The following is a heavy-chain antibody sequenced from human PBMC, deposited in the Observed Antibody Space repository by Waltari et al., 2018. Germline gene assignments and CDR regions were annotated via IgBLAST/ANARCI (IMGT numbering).Heavy chain of an antibody. CDR2: IDHSGST. Sequence: QVHLQQWGAGLLKPSETLSLTCGVSVGSFSNYYWSWIRQPPGRGLEWIGEIDHSGSTNYNPSLKSRVTLSVDTSKKEFSLRLTSVTAADTAIYYCAGLRFNYYYFYHMDVWGKGTTVTVSS. J-gene: IGHJ6*03. D-gene: IGHD3-10*01. CDR1: VGSFSNYY. CDR3: AGLRFNYYYFYHMDV. V-gene: IGHV4-34*02.